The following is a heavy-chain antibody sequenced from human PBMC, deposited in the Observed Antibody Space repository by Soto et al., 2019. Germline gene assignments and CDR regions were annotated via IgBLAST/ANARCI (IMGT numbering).Heavy chain of an antibody. CDR3: AKGVDIISYFDY. D-gene: IGHD5-12*01. J-gene: IGHJ4*02. CDR2: ISDSGGGT. Sequence: PGGSLRLSCAASGFTFSDYAMNWVRQAPGKGLEWVSTISDSGGGTYYADSVKGRFTISRDSSKNTLYLQMNSLRAEDTAVYYCAKGVDIISYFDYWGQGTLVTVSS. CDR1: GFTFSDYA. V-gene: IGHV3-23*01.